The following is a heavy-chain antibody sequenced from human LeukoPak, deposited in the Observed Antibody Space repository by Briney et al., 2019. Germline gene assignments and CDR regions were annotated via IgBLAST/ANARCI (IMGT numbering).Heavy chain of an antibody. V-gene: IGHV1-45*02. J-gene: IGHJ4*02. CDR1: GYTFTYRY. CDR2: FTPFNGNT. Sequence: ASVKVSCKASGYTFTYRYLHWGRQAPGQAVEWVGWFTPFNGNTNYAQKFQDRVTITRDRSMSTAYMELSSLRSEDTAMYYCAIAVRGTLILDYWGQGTLVTVSS. D-gene: IGHD3-10*01. CDR3: AIAVRGTLILDY.